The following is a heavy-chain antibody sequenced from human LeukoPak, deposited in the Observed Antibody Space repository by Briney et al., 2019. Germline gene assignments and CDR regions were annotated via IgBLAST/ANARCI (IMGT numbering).Heavy chain of an antibody. J-gene: IGHJ4*02. D-gene: IGHD3-10*01. Sequence: PGGSLRLSCAASGFTFSSYGMNWVRQAPGKGLEWVSSITSSSSYIYYADSVKGRFTISRDNAKNSLYLQMNSLRAEDTAVYYCARFGSYYNNYFDYWGQGTLVTVSS. CDR3: ARFGSYYNNYFDY. CDR1: GFTFSSYG. V-gene: IGHV3-21*04. CDR2: ITSSSSYI.